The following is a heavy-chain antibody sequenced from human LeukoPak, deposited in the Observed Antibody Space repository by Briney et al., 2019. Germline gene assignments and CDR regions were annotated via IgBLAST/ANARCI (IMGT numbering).Heavy chain of an antibody. V-gene: IGHV3-7*01. CDR1: GFTVSSNY. J-gene: IGHJ4*02. D-gene: IGHD2-8*01. CDR3: ATLNGPLFEY. Sequence: TGGSLRLSCAASGFTVSSNYMSWVRQAPGKGLEWVASIHQHGNEKYFVDSVRGRFTISRDNAKNSLYLQMSSLRAEDTAVYYCATLNGPLFEYWGQGTLVTVSS. CDR2: IHQHGNEK.